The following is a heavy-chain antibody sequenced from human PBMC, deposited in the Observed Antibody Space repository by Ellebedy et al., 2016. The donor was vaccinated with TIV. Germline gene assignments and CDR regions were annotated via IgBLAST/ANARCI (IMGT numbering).Heavy chain of an antibody. J-gene: IGHJ4*02. Sequence: MPSETLSLTCTVSGGSISSGGYYWTWIRQHPGKGLEWIGYIYYSGSTYYNPSLKSRVTISVDTSKNQFSLKLRSVTAADTAVYYCARLSIAVAGTRVDYWGQGTLVTVSS. D-gene: IGHD6-19*01. V-gene: IGHV4-31*03. CDR1: GGSISSGGYY. CDR3: ARLSIAVAGTRVDY. CDR2: IYYSGST.